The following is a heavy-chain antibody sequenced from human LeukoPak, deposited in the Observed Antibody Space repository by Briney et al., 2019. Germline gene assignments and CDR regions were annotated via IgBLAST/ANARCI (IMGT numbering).Heavy chain of an antibody. V-gene: IGHV3-48*03. J-gene: IGHJ4*02. D-gene: IGHD5-18*01. CDR1: GFTFSSYE. CDR2: ISSGGNTI. CDR3: AREGTAMVSFDY. Sequence: QPGGSLRLSCAASGFTFSSYEMNWVRQAPGKGLEWVSYISSGGNTIYYADSVKGRFTISRDNAKNSLYLQMNSLRAEDTAVNYCAREGTAMVSFDYWGQGTLVTVSS.